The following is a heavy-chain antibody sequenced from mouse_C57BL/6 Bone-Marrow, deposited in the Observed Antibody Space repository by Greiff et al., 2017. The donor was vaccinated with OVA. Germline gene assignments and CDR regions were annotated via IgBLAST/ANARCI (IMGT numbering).Heavy chain of an antibody. CDR2: IYPGDGDT. J-gene: IGHJ4*01. V-gene: IGHV1-82*01. Sequence: QVQLQQSGPELVKPGASVKISCKASGYAFSSSWMNWVKQRPGKGLEWIGRIYPGDGDTNYNGKFKGKATLTADKSSSTAYMQLSSLTSEDSAVYFCAKTWLLRAMDYWGQGTSVTVSS. CDR1: GYAFSSSW. D-gene: IGHD2-3*01. CDR3: AKTWLLRAMDY.